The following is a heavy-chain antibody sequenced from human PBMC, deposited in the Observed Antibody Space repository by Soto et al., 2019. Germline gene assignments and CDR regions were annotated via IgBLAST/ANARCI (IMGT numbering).Heavy chain of an antibody. Sequence: PSETLSLTCAVYGGSFSGYYWSWIRQPPGKGLEWIGEINHSGSTNYNPSLKSRVTISVDTSKNQFSLTLSSVTAADTAVYYCASYYGSGSYYNWFDPWGQGTLVTVSS. V-gene: IGHV4-34*01. CDR3: ASYYGSGSYYNWFDP. J-gene: IGHJ5*02. CDR1: GGSFSGYY. D-gene: IGHD3-10*01. CDR2: INHSGST.